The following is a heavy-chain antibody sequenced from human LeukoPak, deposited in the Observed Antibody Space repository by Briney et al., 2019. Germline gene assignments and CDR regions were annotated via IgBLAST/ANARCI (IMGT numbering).Heavy chain of an antibody. Sequence: SETLSLTCTVSGGSISNYYWTWIRQPPGKGLEYIGYIYYTGGTNYNPSLKSRVTISVDTSKNQFSLKLSSVTAADTAVYFCAKYGNSGWVIDNWGQGTLVTVSS. CDR1: GGSISNYY. CDR2: IYYTGGT. CDR3: AKYGNSGWVIDN. V-gene: IGHV4-59*08. D-gene: IGHD6-19*01. J-gene: IGHJ4*02.